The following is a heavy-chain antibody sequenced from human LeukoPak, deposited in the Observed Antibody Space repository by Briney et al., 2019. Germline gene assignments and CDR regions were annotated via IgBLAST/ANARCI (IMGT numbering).Heavy chain of an antibody. D-gene: IGHD6-19*01. CDR1: GFTFSSYY. J-gene: IGHJ5*02. CDR3: AREMPRIAVAGSHNGFDP. CDR2: ISSSGSTI. V-gene: IGHV3-11*04. Sequence: GGSLRLSCAASGFTFSSYYMSWVRQAPGKGLEWVSYISSSGSTIYYADSVKGRFIISRDNAQNLLYLQLNSLRAEDTAVYYCAREMPRIAVAGSHNGFDPWGQGTLVTVSS.